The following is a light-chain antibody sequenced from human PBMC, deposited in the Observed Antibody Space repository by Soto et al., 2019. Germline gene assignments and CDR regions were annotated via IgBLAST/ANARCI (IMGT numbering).Light chain of an antibody. CDR3: CSCAGGYTYL. Sequence: QSALTQPRSVSGSPGHSVTISCTGTSTDVGAGNYVSWYQQLPGSHPKLIIYDVARWPSGVPDRFSGSKSDNSASLTISGVQAEDDYYYFSCSCAGGYTYLFGTGTKLTVL. CDR2: DVA. CDR1: STDVGAGNY. V-gene: IGLV2-11*01. J-gene: IGLJ1*01.